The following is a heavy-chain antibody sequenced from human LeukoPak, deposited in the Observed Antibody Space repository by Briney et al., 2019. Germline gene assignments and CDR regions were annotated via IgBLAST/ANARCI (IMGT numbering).Heavy chain of an antibody. Sequence: SETLSLTCTVSGYSISSGYYWGWIRQPPGKGLEWIGSIYHSGSTYYNPSLKSRVTISVDTSKNQFSLKLSSVTAADTAVYYCARGYSSSWYGFDYWGQGTLVTVSS. CDR3: ARGYSSSWYGFDY. CDR1: GYSISSGYY. CDR2: IYHSGST. D-gene: IGHD6-13*01. V-gene: IGHV4-38-2*02. J-gene: IGHJ4*02.